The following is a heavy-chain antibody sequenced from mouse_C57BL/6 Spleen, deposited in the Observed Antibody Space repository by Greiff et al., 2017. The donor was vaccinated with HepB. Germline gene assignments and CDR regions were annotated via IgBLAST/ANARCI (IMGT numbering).Heavy chain of an antibody. CDR3: TPTAVASGAMDY. J-gene: IGHJ4*01. D-gene: IGHD6-1*01. CDR2: MDPETGGT. Sequence: VQLQQSGAELVRPGASVTLSCKASGYTFTDYEMHWVKQTPGHGLEWIGAMDPETGGTAYNQKFKGKAILTADKSSSTAYMELRSLTAEDSAVYYCTPTAVASGAMDYWGQGTSVTVSS. V-gene: IGHV1-15*01. CDR1: GYTFTDYE.